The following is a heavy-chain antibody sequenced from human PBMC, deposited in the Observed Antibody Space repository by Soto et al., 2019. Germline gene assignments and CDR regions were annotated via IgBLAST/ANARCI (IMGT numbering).Heavy chain of an antibody. Sequence: QVQLVQSGAEVKKPGASVKVSCKTSGYTFRTYGISWVRQAPGQGLEWMGWISSYNDKTKYSQKIEGRATMTTDTFTSTAYLEPRSLRAADTAVYYCARDSHDYDSSYWYFDFWGRGTLVTVSS. D-gene: IGHD3-22*01. CDR3: ARDSHDYDSSYWYFDF. V-gene: IGHV1-18*01. CDR2: ISSYNDKT. J-gene: IGHJ2*01. CDR1: GYTFRTYG.